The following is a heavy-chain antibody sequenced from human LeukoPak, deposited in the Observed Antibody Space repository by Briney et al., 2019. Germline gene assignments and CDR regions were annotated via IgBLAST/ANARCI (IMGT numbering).Heavy chain of an antibody. D-gene: IGHD6-6*01. CDR2: IYYSGST. J-gene: IGHJ4*02. Sequence: SETLSLTCTVSGGSISSGGYYWSWIRQHPGKGLEWIGYIYYSGSTYYNPSLKSRVTISVDTSKNQFSLQLNSVTPEDTAVYYCARDGPGSSFDYWGQGTLVTVSS. CDR1: GGSISSGGYY. CDR3: ARDGPGSSFDY. V-gene: IGHV4-31*03.